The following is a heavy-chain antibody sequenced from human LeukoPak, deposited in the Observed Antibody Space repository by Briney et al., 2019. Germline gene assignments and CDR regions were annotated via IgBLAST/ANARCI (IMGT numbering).Heavy chain of an antibody. V-gene: IGHV3-11*01. D-gene: IGHD5-12*01. Sequence: GGSLRLSCAASGFTFGDYYMNWIRQAPGKGQEWVSYISSSVTTVRYADSVKGRFTISRDNAKNPLYLQMSSLRADDTALYYCVRSYSAYDSFDYWGQGTLVTVSS. CDR3: VRSYSAYDSFDY. CDR2: ISSSVTTV. CDR1: GFTFGDYY. J-gene: IGHJ4*02.